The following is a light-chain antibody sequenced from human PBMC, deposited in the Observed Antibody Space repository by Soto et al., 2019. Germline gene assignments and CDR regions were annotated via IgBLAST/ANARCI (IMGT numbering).Light chain of an antibody. J-gene: IGKJ1*01. V-gene: IGKV1-8*01. Sequence: AIRMTQSPSSFSASTGDRVTITCRASQGISSYLAWYRQKPGKAPKLLIYAASTLQSGVPSRFSGSGSGTDFTLTISCLQSEDFATYYCQQYYTYPRTLGQGTKVDIK. CDR1: QGISSY. CDR3: QQYYTYPRT. CDR2: AAS.